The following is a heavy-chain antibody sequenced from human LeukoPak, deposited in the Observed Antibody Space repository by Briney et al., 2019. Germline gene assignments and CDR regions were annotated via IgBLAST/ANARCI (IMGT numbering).Heavy chain of an antibody. CDR1: GYTFTSYG. D-gene: IGHD6-13*01. Sequence: GASVKVSCKASGYTFTSYGINWVRQATGQGLEWMGWMNPNSGNTGYAQKFQGRVTITRNTSISTAYVELSSLRSEDTAVYYCAREGWEAAGNNWFDPWGQGTLVTVSS. CDR2: MNPNSGNT. CDR3: AREGWEAAGNNWFDP. J-gene: IGHJ5*02. V-gene: IGHV1-8*03.